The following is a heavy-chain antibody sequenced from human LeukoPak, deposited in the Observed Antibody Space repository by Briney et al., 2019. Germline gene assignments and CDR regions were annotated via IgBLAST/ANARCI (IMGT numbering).Heavy chain of an antibody. V-gene: IGHV1-8*01. D-gene: IGHD2-15*01. CDR1: GYTFTSYD. J-gene: IGHJ6*02. CDR2: MNPNSGNT. CDR3: ARDEVVAAPNYFGMVV. Sequence: ASVTVSCKASGYTFTSYDVNWVRQATGQGLEWMGWMNPNSGNTGLAQKFQGRVTLTRDTSLSTAYMELSNLRSGDTAVYYCARDEVVAAPNYFGMVVWGQGTTVSVSS.